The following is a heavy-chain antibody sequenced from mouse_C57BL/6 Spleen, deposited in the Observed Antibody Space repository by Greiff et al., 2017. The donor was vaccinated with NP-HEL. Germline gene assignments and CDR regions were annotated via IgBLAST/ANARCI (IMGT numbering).Heavy chain of an antibody. Sequence: EVKLMESGGGLVKPGGSLKLSCAASGFTFSDYGMHWVRQAPEKGLEWVAYISSGSSTIYYADTVKGRFTISRDNAKNTLFLQMTSLRSEDTAMYYCASTDGYPYAMDYWGQGTSVTVSS. D-gene: IGHD2-3*01. J-gene: IGHJ4*01. CDR1: GFTFSDYG. V-gene: IGHV5-17*01. CDR3: ASTDGYPYAMDY. CDR2: ISSGSSTI.